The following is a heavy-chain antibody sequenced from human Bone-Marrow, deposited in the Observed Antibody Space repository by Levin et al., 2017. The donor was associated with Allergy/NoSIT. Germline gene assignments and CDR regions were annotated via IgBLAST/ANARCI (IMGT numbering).Heavy chain of an antibody. CDR1: GYPFSDYH. CDR3: ARDLGKTYCVSISCQTLDY. CDR2: INPNNDDT. V-gene: IGHV1-2*06. D-gene: IGHD2-2*01. J-gene: IGHJ4*02. Sequence: GESLKISCKTSGYPFSDYHVHWVRQAPGQGLEWMGRINPNNDDTNYAQKFQGRITMTRDTSISTVYMELSGLKFDDTAVFYCARDLGKTYCVSISCQTLDYWGQGTLVTVSS.